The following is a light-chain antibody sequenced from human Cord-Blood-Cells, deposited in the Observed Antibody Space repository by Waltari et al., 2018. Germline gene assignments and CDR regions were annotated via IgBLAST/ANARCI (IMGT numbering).Light chain of an antibody. V-gene: IGLV2-8*01. CDR2: EVS. CDR3: SSYAGSNNLV. CDR1: SSDVGGYTS. Sequence: QSALTQPPSASGSPGQSVTIPCTGTSSDVGGYTSVSWYQQHPGKAPKPRIYEVSKRPSGVPDRFSGSKSGNTASLTVSGLQAEDEADYYCSSYAGSNNLVFGGGTKLTVL. J-gene: IGLJ2*01.